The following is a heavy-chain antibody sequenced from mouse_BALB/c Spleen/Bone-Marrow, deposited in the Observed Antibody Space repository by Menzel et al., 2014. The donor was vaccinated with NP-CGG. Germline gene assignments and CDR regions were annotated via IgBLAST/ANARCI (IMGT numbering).Heavy chain of an antibody. CDR2: INPSNGRT. CDR3: ARRSTTVVATDY. CDR1: GYNFNSTW. J-gene: IGHJ2*01. D-gene: IGHD1-1*01. Sequence: VQLQQSGAELVKPGASVKLSCKASGYNFNSTWMHWVKQRPGQGLEWIGEINPSNGRTNYNEKFKSKATLTVDRSSSTAYMQLSSLTPEDSADYCFARRSTTVVATDYWGRGTALTVSS. V-gene: IGHV1S81*02.